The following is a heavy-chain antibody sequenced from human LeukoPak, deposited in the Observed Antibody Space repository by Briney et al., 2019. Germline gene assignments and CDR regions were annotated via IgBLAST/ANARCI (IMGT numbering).Heavy chain of an antibody. CDR3: ARDTSFYFDY. CDR1: GFTFSNYA. CDR2: ISASGVTA. J-gene: IGHJ4*02. Sequence: GGSLRLSCAASGFTFSNYAMSWVRQAPGKGLEWVSAISASGVTAHYADSVKGRFTISRDNSKNTLYLQMNSLRAEDTAVYYCARDTSFYFDYWGQGALVTVSS. V-gene: IGHV3-23*01.